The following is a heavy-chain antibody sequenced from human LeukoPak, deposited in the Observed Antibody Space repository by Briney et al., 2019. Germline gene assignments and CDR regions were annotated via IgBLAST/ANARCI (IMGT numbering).Heavy chain of an antibody. CDR3: ASGSYGNFQH. CDR2: ISSSSSYI. CDR1: GFTFSSYS. D-gene: IGHD1-26*01. V-gene: IGHV3-21*01. J-gene: IGHJ1*01. Sequence: GGXLRLSCAASGFTFSSYSMNWVRQAPGKGLEWVSSISSSSSYIYYADSVKGRFTISRDNAKNSLYLQMNSLRAEDTAVYYCASGSYGNFQHWGQGTLVTVSS.